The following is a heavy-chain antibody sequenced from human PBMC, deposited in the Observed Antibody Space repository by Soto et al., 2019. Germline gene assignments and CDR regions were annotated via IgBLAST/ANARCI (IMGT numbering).Heavy chain of an antibody. V-gene: IGHV4-59*01. CDR3: ARDRINPPGRSYYYYMDV. CDR1: GGSISSYY. Sequence: SETLSLTCTVSGGSISSYYWSWIRQPPGKGLEWIGYIYYSGSTNYNPSLKSRVTISVDTSKNQFSLKLSSVTAADTAVYYCARDRINPPGRSYYYYMDVWGKGTTVTVSS. D-gene: IGHD2-21*01. CDR2: IYYSGST. J-gene: IGHJ6*03.